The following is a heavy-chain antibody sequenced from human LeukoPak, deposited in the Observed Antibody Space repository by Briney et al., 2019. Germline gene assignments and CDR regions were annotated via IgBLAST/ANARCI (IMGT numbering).Heavy chain of an antibody. D-gene: IGHD6-13*01. V-gene: IGHV4-59*01. J-gene: IGHJ4*02. CDR2: IYYSGST. CDR3: ARVSRQQLVPDY. Sequence: SETLSLTCTVSGGSISSYYWSWIRQPPGKGLEWIGYIYYSGSTNYNPSLKSRVTISVDTSKNQFSLKLSSVTAADTAVYYCARVSRQQLVPDYWGQGTLVTVSS. CDR1: GGSISSYY.